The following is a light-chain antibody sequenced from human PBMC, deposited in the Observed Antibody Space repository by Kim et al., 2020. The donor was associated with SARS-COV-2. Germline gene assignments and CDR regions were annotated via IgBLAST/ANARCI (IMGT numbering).Light chain of an antibody. V-gene: IGLV2-14*04. CDR2: DVS. CDR1: SSDVGGYSY. CDR3: GSYTSSSTYV. Sequence: GQAITISCTGTSSDVGGYSYVSGYQQHPGKAPTRVMYDVSKRPSGVSNRFSGSKAGNTASLTISGLQAEDEADYYCGSYTSSSTYVFGTGTKVTVL. J-gene: IGLJ1*01.